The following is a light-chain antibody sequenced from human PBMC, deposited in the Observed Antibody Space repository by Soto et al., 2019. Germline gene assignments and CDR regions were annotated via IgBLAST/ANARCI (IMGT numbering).Light chain of an antibody. Sequence: EIVLTQSPATLSLSPGARATLSGRASQIVGTNLAWYQQKPGQAPGLLIYEASTRATGIPARFSGSGSGTDFTLTISSLEPEDFAVYYCQQHANWPLTFGGGTKVEIK. CDR2: EAS. CDR1: QIVGTN. CDR3: QQHANWPLT. V-gene: IGKV3-11*01. J-gene: IGKJ4*01.